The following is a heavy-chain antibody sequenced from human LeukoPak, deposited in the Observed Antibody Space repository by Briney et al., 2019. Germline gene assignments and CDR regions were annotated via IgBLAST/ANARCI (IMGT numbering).Heavy chain of an antibody. CDR3: ATLVIAVAGGFGDY. Sequence: ASVKVSCKASGYTFTGYYMHWVRQAPGQGLEWMGWINPNSGGTNYAQKFQGRVTMTRDTSISTGYMELSRLRSDDAAVYYCATLVIAVAGGFGDYWGQGTLVTVSS. CDR2: INPNSGGT. J-gene: IGHJ4*02. D-gene: IGHD6-19*01. CDR1: GYTFTGYY. V-gene: IGHV1-2*02.